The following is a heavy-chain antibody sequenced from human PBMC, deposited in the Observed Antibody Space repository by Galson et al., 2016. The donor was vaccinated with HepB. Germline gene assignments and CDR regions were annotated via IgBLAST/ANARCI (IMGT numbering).Heavy chain of an antibody. CDR3: AKDLRACSHRGNRFCDL. CDR2: IRGSGTGT. V-gene: IGHV3-23*01. CDR1: GFSISIYS. J-gene: IGHJ2*01. D-gene: IGHD1-14*01. Sequence: LRLSCAASGFSISIYSMNWVRQAPGKGLEWVSAIRGSGTGTSYTDSVQGRFTISRDNSKNTLYLQMNSLRAEDTALYFCAKDLRACSHRGNRFCDLWGRGTLVTVSS.